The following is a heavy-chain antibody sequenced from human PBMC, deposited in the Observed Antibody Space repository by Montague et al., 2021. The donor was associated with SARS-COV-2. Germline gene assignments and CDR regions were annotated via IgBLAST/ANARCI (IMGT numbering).Heavy chain of an antibody. CDR3: ARGIRITMVRGVTIDY. CDR1: GFTFSSYS. J-gene: IGHJ4*02. D-gene: IGHD3-10*01. Sequence: SLRLSCAASGFTFSSYSMNWVRQAPGKGLEWASSISSSSSYIYYADSVKGRFTISRDNAKNSLYLQMNSLRAEDTAVYYCARGIRITMVRGVTIDYWGQGTLVTVSS. V-gene: IGHV3-21*01. CDR2: ISSSSSYI.